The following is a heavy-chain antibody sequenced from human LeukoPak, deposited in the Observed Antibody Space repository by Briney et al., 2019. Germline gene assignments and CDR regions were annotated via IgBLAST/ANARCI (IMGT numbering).Heavy chain of an antibody. CDR2: TYYRSKWYN. D-gene: IGHD3-22*01. V-gene: IGHV6-1*01. CDR3: ATYSSLNRREFQY. J-gene: IGHJ1*01. Sequence: SQTLSLTCAISGDSVSSNSAAWNWLRQSPSRGLEWLGRTYYRSKWYNDYAVSVKSRITINPDTSKNQFSLQLNSVTPEDTAVYYCATYSSLNRREFQYWGQGTLLTVSS. CDR1: GDSVSSNSAA.